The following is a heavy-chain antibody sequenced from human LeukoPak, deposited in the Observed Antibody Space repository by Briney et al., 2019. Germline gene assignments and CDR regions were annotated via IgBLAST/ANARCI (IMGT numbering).Heavy chain of an antibody. V-gene: IGHV1-24*01. D-gene: IGHD3-9*01. CDR2: FDPEDGET. CDR1: GYTLTELS. CDR3: ATVIIDPFLRYFDWSLDY. J-gene: IGHJ4*02. Sequence: GASVNVSFKVSGYTLTELSMHWVRQAPGKGLEWMGGFDPEDGETIYAQKFQGRVTMTEDTSTDTAYMELSSLRSEDTAVYYCATVIIDPFLRYFDWSLDYWGQGALVTVSS.